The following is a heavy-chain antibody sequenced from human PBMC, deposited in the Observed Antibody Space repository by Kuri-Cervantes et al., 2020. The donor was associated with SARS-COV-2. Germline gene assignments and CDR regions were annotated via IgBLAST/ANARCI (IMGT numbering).Heavy chain of an antibody. V-gene: IGHV1-3*01. J-gene: IGHJ4*02. CDR2: INVGNGNT. CDR1: GYTFTSYA. Sequence: ASVKVSCKASGYTFTSYAMHWVRQAPGQRLEWMGWINVGNGNTKYTQKFQGRVTITRDTSASTAYMELRSLRSDDTAVYYCARDEQWLVDYWGQGTLVTVSS. D-gene: IGHD6-19*01. CDR3: ARDEQWLVDY.